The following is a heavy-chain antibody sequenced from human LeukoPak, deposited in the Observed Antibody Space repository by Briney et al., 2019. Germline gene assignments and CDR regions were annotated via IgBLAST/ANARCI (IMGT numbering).Heavy chain of an antibody. Sequence: SQTLSLTCTVSGGSISSGGYYWSWIRQHPGKGLEWIGYIYYSGSTYYNPSLKSRVTISVDTSKNQFSLKLSSVTAADTAVYYCARGAYGGNSASFDYWGQGTLVTVSS. J-gene: IGHJ4*02. V-gene: IGHV4-31*03. CDR1: GGSISSGGYY. D-gene: IGHD4-23*01. CDR3: ARGAYGGNSASFDY. CDR2: IYYSGST.